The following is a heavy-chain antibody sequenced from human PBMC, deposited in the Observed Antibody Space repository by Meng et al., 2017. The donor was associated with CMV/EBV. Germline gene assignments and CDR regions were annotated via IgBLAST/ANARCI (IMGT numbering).Heavy chain of an antibody. CDR2: ICHDGSHK. V-gene: IGHV3-30*04. CDR3: ARDWGGTSFKHLPHNDY. J-gene: IGHJ4*02. Sequence: GESLKISCAVPTFTFSSSVMKWVRQAPGKGLEWVVLICHDGSHKSYADSVKGRFTLSRDNAKNSLYLQMNSLRAEDTAVYYCARDWGGTSFKHLPHNDYWGQGTLVTVSS. CDR1: TFTFSSSV. D-gene: IGHD3-16*01.